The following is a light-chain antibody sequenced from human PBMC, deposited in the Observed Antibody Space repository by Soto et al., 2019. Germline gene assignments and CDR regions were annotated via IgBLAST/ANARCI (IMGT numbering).Light chain of an antibody. J-gene: IGKJ1*01. V-gene: IGKV1-9*01. Sequence: DIQLTQSPSFLSASVGDRVTITCRASQGISSFLAWYQQKPGKAPNLLIYAASTLHSGVPLRFSGSGSGTEFTLTISSLQPEDFATYYCQQLNSYPRTFGQGTKVEIK. CDR2: AAS. CDR3: QQLNSYPRT. CDR1: QGISSF.